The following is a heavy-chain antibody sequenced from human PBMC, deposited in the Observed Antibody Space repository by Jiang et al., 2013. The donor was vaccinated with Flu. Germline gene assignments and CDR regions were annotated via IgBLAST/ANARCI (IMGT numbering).Heavy chain of an antibody. CDR1: GYTFTGYY. Sequence: SVKVSCKASGYTFTGYYMHWVRQAPGQGLEWMGWINPNSGGTNYAQKFQGRVTMTRDTSISTAYMELSRLRSDDTAVYYCARDLSPYCGGDCYSFDYWGQGTLVTVSS. CDR3: ARDLSPYCGGDCYSFDY. CDR2: INPNSGGT. D-gene: IGHD2-21*02. V-gene: IGHV1-2*02. J-gene: IGHJ4*02.